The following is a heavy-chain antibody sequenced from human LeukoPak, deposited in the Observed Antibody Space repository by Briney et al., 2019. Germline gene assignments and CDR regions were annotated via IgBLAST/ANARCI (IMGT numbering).Heavy chain of an antibody. D-gene: IGHD3-16*01. CDR1: GFIFDDHG. CDR3: ARVSGGGEWRWNYYYMDV. J-gene: IGHJ6*03. Sequence: PGGSLRLSCAASGFIFDDHGMSWVRQAPGKGLEWVSGINWIGGSTGYADSVKGRFTISRDNAKNSLYLQMNSLRVEDTALYYCARVSGGGEWRWNYYYMDVWGKGTTVTVSS. V-gene: IGHV3-20*04. CDR2: INWIGGST.